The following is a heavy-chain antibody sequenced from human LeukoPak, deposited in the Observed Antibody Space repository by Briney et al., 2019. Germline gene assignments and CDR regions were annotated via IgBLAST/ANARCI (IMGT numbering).Heavy chain of an antibody. J-gene: IGHJ4*02. D-gene: IGHD5-24*01. CDR3: ASGRRDGYNLGY. CDR1: GFNVPTNY. CDR2: IYSGGTT. Sequence: PGGSLRLSCAASGFNVPTNYMSWVRQAPGEGLEWVSVIYSGGTTYYADSVKGRFTISRDISKNTLSLQMNSLRAEDTAVYYCASGRRDGYNLGYWGQGTLVAVSS. V-gene: IGHV3-53*01.